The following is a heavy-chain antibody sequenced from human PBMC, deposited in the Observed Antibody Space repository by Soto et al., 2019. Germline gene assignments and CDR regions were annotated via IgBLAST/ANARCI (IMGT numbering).Heavy chain of an antibody. CDR3: AREFGGYCTNGVCYDTYYYFDY. V-gene: IGHV1-69*13. CDR1: GGTFSSYA. D-gene: IGHD2-8*01. J-gene: IGHJ4*02. Sequence: ASVKVSCKASGGTFSSYAISWVRQAPGQGLEWMGGIIPIFGTANYAQKFQGRVTITADESTSTAYMELSSLRSEDTAVYYCAREFGGYCTNGVCYDTYYYFDYWGQGTLVTVS. CDR2: IIPIFGTA.